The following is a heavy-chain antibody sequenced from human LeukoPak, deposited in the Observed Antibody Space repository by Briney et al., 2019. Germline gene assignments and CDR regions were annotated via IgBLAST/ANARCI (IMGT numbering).Heavy chain of an antibody. J-gene: IGHJ4*02. Sequence: GGSLRLSCAASGFTVSSNYMSWVRQAPGKGLEWVSVIYSGGSTYYADSVKGRFTISRDNSKNTLYLQMNSLRAEDTAVYYCARDHGDYYDSSGYYCVDYWGQGTLVTVSS. CDR2: IYSGGST. D-gene: IGHD3-22*01. CDR1: GFTVSSNY. CDR3: ARDHGDYYDSSGYYCVDY. V-gene: IGHV3-66*01.